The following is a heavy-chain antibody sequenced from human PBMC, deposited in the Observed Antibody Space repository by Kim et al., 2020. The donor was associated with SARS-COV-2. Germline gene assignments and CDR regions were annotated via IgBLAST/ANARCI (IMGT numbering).Heavy chain of an antibody. J-gene: IGHJ4*02. Sequence: GGSLRLSCAASGFTFSNSWMGWVRQAPGKGLEWVANIKRDGSEIFYVDSVKGRFTISRVNAKNSVYLQMDSLRPEDTAVYYCARDAAGYTPFDYWGQGTLVTVSS. CDR1: GFTFSNSW. CDR2: IKRDGSEI. CDR3: ARDAAGYTPFDY. D-gene: IGHD5-12*01. V-gene: IGHV3-7*03.